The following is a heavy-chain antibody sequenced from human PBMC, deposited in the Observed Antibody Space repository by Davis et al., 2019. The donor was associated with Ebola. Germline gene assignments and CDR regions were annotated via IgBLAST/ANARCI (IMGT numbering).Heavy chain of an antibody. CDR1: GYTFTSYG. J-gene: IGHJ3*02. D-gene: IGHD3-10*01. Sequence: ASVKVSCKASGYTFTSYGISWVRQAPGQGLEWMGWISAYNGNTNYAQKLQGRVTMTTDTSTSTAYMELRSLRSDDTDVYYCARDKKYMVQGVMNSFDIWGQGTMVTVSS. CDR3: ARDKKYMVQGVMNSFDI. V-gene: IGHV1-18*01. CDR2: ISAYNGNT.